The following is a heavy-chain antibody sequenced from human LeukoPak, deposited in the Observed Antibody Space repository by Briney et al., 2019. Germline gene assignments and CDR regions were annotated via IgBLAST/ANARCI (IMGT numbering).Heavy chain of an antibody. D-gene: IGHD2-8*01. CDR2: INHSGCP. CDR3: VRADYNGGNPGSFDI. V-gene: IGHV4-34*01. J-gene: IGHJ3*02. Sequence: SVTLSLTCAVYGGSYSGYNWSGIREPPGKALEWLVEINHSGCPTYHPSLKGRVPLLVDTSKNQFSLKLSSVTAADTAVYYCVRADYNGGNPGSFDIWGRGTMVTVSS. CDR1: GGSYSGYN.